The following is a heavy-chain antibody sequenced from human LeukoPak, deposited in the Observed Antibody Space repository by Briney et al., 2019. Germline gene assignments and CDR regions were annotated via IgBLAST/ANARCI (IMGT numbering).Heavy chain of an antibody. J-gene: IGHJ4*02. CDR3: ARRHGRCSDGSCYYPDY. CDR2: MNPNSGNT. CDR1: GYTFTNYD. V-gene: IGHV1-8*01. D-gene: IGHD2-15*01. Sequence: ASVKVSCKASGYTFTNYDINWVPHATGQGLEWMGWMNPNSGNTGYAQKFQGRVTMTRNSSITTAYMELSSLRSEDTAVYYCARRHGRCSDGSCYYPDYWGQGTLVTVSS.